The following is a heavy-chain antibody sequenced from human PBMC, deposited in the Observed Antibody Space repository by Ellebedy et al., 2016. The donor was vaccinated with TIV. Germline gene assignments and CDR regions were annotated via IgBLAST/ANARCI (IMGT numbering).Heavy chain of an antibody. V-gene: IGHV4-4*07. D-gene: IGHD5-24*01. CDR1: AGSISSYY. CDR3: ARAHVEMATILSAFDI. CDR2: IYICGST. J-gene: IGHJ3*02. Sequence: SETLSLXXTVSAGSISSYYWSWIRQPAGKGLEWIGRIYICGSTNYNPSFKSRVIMSVDTSKNQFSLNLRSVTAADTAVYYCARAHVEMATILSAFDIWGQGIMVTVSS.